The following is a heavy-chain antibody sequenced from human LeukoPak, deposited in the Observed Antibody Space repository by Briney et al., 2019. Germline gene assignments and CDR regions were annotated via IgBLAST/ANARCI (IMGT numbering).Heavy chain of an antibody. J-gene: IGHJ4*02. CDR2: IYYSGST. CDR1: GGSISSGDYY. CDR3: ASRLVVPAGIDY. Sequence: PSETLSLTCTVSGGSISSGDYYWSWIRQPPGKGLEWLGYIYYSGSTYYNPSLKRRVTISVDTSKNQFSLKLSSVTAADTAVYYCASRLVVPAGIDYWGQGTLVTVSS. D-gene: IGHD2-2*01. V-gene: IGHV4-30-4*08.